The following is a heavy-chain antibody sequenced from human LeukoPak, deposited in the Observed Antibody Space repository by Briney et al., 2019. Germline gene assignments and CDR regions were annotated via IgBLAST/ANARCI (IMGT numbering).Heavy chain of an antibody. CDR3: ARHRGGSSNFDS. CDR1: GGSISGGHYF. CDR2: IYHTGCT. V-gene: IGHV4-39*01. J-gene: IGHJ4*02. Sequence: PSETLSLTCTVSGGSISGGHYFWDWIRQPPGRNLEWIGNIYHTGCTSLHPSLKSRVTMSVDTSKNQFSLRLNSVTAADTAVYYCARHRGGSSNFDSWGQGTLVTVSS. D-gene: IGHD6-6*01.